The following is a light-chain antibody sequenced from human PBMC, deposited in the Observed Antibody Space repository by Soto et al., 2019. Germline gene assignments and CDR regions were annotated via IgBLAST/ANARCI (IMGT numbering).Light chain of an antibody. J-gene: IGLJ1*01. CDR1: SSDIGAYNY. Sequence: ALTXPPSASGSPGQSVTISCTGTSSDIGAYNYVSWYQQHPGKVPKLIIHEVTKRPSGVPDRFSASKSGNTASLTASGLQAEDEADYYCSSHGGANNFYVFGTGTKVTVL. CDR2: EVT. V-gene: IGLV2-8*01. CDR3: SSHGGANNFYV.